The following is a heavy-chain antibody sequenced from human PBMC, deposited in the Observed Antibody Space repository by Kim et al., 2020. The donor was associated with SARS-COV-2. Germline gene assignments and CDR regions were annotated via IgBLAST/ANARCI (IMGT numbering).Heavy chain of an antibody. J-gene: IGHJ4*02. CDR2: KTDGVTA. V-gene: IGHV3-15*01. Sequence: KTDGVTADYAAPVKGRFTFSRDDSKNTMYLQMNSLKPEDTAVYYCTTAPDYWGQGTLVTVSS. CDR3: TTAPDY.